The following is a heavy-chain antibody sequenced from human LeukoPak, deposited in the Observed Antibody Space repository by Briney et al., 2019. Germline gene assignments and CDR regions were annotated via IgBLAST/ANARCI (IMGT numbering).Heavy chain of an antibody. CDR2: FDPGNGET. CDR3: TGGTFYRLLDY. J-gene: IGHJ4*02. Sequence: ASETVSCKVSGYSLTELSMHWVQQAPGKGHEWRGGFDPGNGETIFTKNFQGRVTMTDDTSTDTAYMELSSLRSEDTAVYYCTGGTFYRLLDYWGQGTLVTVSS. V-gene: IGHV1-24*01. D-gene: IGHD2/OR15-2a*01. CDR1: GYSLTELS.